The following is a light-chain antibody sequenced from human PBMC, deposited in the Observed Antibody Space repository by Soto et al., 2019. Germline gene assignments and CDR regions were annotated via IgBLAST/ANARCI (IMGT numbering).Light chain of an antibody. V-gene: IGLV2-23*01. CDR1: SSDVGSYNL. Sequence: QSALTQPASVSGSPGQLITISCTGTSSDVGSYNLVSWYQQHPGKAPKLMIYEGSKRPSGVSNRFSGSKSGNTASLTISGLQAEDEADYYCCSYAGSQKVFGGGTKLTVL. J-gene: IGLJ2*01. CDR2: EGS. CDR3: CSYAGSQKV.